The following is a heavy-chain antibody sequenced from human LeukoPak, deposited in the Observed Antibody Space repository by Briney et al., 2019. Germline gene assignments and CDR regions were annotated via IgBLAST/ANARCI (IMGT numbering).Heavy chain of an antibody. J-gene: IGHJ4*02. D-gene: IGHD3-10*01. CDR1: GFTFSSYE. CDR2: INSIGTTT. V-gene: IGHV3-48*03. Sequence: GGSLRLSCSASGFTFSSYEMNWVRQAPGKGLEWLSYINSIGTTTHYADSVKGRFTISRDNAKNSLYLQVNSLRAEDTAVYYCARVGGTDYSFDYWGLGTLVTVSS. CDR3: ARVGGTDYSFDY.